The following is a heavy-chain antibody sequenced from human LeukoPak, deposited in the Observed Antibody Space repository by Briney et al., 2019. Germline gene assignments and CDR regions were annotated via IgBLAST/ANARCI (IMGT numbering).Heavy chain of an antibody. V-gene: IGHV1-46*01. CDR3: ASWAKTYYDFWSGYWMGDYYGMDV. D-gene: IGHD3-3*01. Sequence: ASVKVSCKASGYTFTSCYMHWVRQAPGQGLEWMGIINPSGGSTSYAQKFQGRVTMTRDTSTSTVYMELSSLRSEDTAVYYCASWAKTYYDFWSGYWMGDYYGMDVWGQGTTVTVSS. CDR2: INPSGGST. J-gene: IGHJ6*02. CDR1: GYTFTSCY.